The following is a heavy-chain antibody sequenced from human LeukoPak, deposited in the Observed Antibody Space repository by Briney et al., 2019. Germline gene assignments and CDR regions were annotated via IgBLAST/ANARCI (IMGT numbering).Heavy chain of an antibody. V-gene: IGHV3-21*01. D-gene: IGHD5-12*01. J-gene: IGHJ4*02. Sequence: GGSLRLSCAASGFTFNSYSMNWVRQAPGKGLEWVTSISSSSSYIYYADSVKGRFTISRDNAKNSLYLQMNSLRAEDTAVYYCARDLRAGGYVFILAHDYWGQGTPVTVSS. CDR3: ARDLRAGGYVFILAHDY. CDR2: ISSSSSYI. CDR1: GFTFNSYS.